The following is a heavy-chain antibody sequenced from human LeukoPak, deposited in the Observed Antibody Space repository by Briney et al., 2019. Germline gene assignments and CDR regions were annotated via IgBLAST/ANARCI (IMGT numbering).Heavy chain of an antibody. J-gene: IGHJ3*02. D-gene: IGHD3-22*01. CDR1: GGSISSSSAY. V-gene: IGHV4-61*05. Sequence: SETLSLTCTVSGGSISSSSAYWGWIRQPPGKGLEWIGYIYYSGSTNYNPSLKSRVTISVDTSKNQFSLKLSSVTAADTAVYYCARGKTYYDISKDAFDIWGQGTMVTVSS. CDR2: IYYSGST. CDR3: ARGKTYYDISKDAFDI.